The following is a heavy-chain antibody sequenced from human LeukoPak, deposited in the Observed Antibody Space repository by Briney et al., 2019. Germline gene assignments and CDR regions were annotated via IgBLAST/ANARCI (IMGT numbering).Heavy chain of an antibody. V-gene: IGHV1-69*05. D-gene: IGHD5-18*01. Sequence: SVKVSCKASGGTFSSYAISWLRQAPGQGLEWMGGIIPIFGTANYAQKFQGRVTITTDESTSTAYMELSSLRSEDTAVYYCAKGPKGYSYGYEYYFDYWGQGTLVTVSS. CDR3: AKGPKGYSYGYEYYFDY. J-gene: IGHJ4*02. CDR2: IIPIFGTA. CDR1: GGTFSSYA.